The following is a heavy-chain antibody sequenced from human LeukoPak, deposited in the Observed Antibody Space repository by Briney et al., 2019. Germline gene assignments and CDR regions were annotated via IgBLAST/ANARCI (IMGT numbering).Heavy chain of an antibody. D-gene: IGHD2-15*01. J-gene: IGHJ6*03. CDR2: MWSDGSNR. CDR1: GFTFSNYD. CDR3: ARVRGYCSGGSCYSPYYYYYYYMDV. Sequence: GGSLRLSCAASGFTFSNYDMHWVRQAPGKGLEWVAFMWSDGSNRFYADSVKGRFTISRDNAKNSLYLQMNSLRAEDTAVYYCARVRGYCSGGSCYSPYYYYYYYMDVWGKGTTVTVSS. V-gene: IGHV3-33*01.